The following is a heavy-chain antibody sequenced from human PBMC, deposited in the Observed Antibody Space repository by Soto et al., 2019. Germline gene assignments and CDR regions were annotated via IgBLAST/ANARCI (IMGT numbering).Heavy chain of an antibody. Sequence: EVQLVESGGGLVKPGGSLRLSCAASGFTFSSYSMNWVRQAPGKGLEWVSSIGPSSNSIYYADSVKGRFTISRDNAKNSLFLQMNSLRGEDTAVDHCANGGTAAGTIRHWGQGTLVTVSS. CDR3: ANGGTAAGTIRH. D-gene: IGHD6-13*01. CDR1: GFTFSSYS. CDR2: IGPSSNSI. V-gene: IGHV3-21*01. J-gene: IGHJ4*02.